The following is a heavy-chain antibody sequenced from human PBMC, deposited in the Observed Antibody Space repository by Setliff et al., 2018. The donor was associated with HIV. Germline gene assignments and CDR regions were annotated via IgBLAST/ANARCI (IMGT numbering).Heavy chain of an antibody. CDR2: IADDGGDE. D-gene: IGHD3-22*01. CDR3: ARGGYFDSSSAGALDV. V-gene: IGHV3-30*09. CDR1: GFTFHYYA. J-gene: IGHJ3*01. Sequence: LCLSCAASGFTFHYYAMHWVRQAPGKGLEWVALIADDGGDEYFADSVKGRFAISRDYSRNTLHLQMNGLRPEDTAVYYCARGGYFDSSSAGALDVWGQGTLVT.